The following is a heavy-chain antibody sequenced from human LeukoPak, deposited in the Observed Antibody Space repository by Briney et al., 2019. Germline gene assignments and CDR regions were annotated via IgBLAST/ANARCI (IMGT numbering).Heavy chain of an antibody. CDR2: TGYSGST. J-gene: IGHJ6*03. CDR3: ARDRASVYYYYMDV. CDR1: GVSMSSYY. V-gene: IGHV4-59*12. D-gene: IGHD3-10*01. Sequence: SETLSLTCTVSGVSMSSYYWNWIRQSPGKGLEWIGYTGYSGSTNYNPSLKSRVTISVDTSKNQFSLKLSSVTAADTAVYYCARDRASVYYYYMDVWGKGTTVTVSS.